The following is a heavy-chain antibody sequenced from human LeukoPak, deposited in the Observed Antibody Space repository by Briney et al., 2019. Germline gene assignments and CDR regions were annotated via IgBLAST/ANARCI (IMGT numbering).Heavy chain of an antibody. D-gene: IGHD5-18*01. CDR3: ARRRGYSYDNWYFDL. CDR2: IYYSGST. Sequence: SETLSLTCTVSGGSISSYYWSWIRQPPGKGLEWIGYIYYSGSTNYNPSLKSRVTISVDTSKHQFSLKLSSVTAADTAVYYCARRRGYSYDNWYFDLWGRGTLVTVSS. CDR1: GGSISSYY. J-gene: IGHJ2*01. V-gene: IGHV4-59*08.